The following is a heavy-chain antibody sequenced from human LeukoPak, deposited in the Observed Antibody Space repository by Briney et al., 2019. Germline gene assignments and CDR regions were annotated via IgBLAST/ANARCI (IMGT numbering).Heavy chain of an antibody. D-gene: IGHD6-6*01. J-gene: IGHJ4*02. Sequence: GGSLRLSCAASGFTFSSYGMHWVRQAPGKGLERVAVIWYDGSNKYYADSVKGRFTISRDNSKNTLYLQMNSLRAEDTAVYYCARGDSSSEDYFDYWGQGTLVSVSS. CDR3: ARGDSSSEDYFDY. CDR1: GFTFSSYG. V-gene: IGHV3-33*01. CDR2: IWYDGSNK.